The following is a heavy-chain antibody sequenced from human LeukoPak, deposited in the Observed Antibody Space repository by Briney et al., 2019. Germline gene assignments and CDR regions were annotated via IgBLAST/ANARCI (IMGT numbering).Heavy chain of an antibody. CDR2: IYYSGST. Sequence: SETLSLTCTVSGGSISSSSYYWGWTRQPPGKGLEWIGSIYYSGSTNYNPSLKSRVTISVDTSKNQFSLKLSSVTAADTAVYYCARTPGIAVAVYYFDYWGQGTLVTVSS. CDR3: ARTPGIAVAVYYFDY. D-gene: IGHD6-19*01. J-gene: IGHJ4*02. CDR1: GGSISSSSYY. V-gene: IGHV4-39*07.